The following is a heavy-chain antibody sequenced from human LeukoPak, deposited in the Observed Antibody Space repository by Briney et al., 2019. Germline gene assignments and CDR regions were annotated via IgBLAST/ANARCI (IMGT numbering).Heavy chain of an antibody. CDR2: INSDGSTT. Sequence: PGRSLRLSCVASGFTFSRYCMHWVRQAPGKGLVWVSRINSDGSTTIYAVSVKGRFTTSRDHAKNTLHLRMNSLRAEHTAVYFCASGPTGFAWGQGTLVTVSS. CDR1: GFTFSRYC. J-gene: IGHJ5*02. D-gene: IGHD1-14*01. CDR3: ASGPTGFA. V-gene: IGHV3-74*01.